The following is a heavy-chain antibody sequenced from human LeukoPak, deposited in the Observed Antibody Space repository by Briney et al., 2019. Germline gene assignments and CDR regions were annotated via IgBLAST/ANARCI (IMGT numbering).Heavy chain of an antibody. J-gene: IGHJ6*02. D-gene: IGHD3/OR15-3a*01. Sequence: GGSLRLSCAASGFTVSSNYMSWVRQAPGKGLEWVSVIYSGGSTYYADSVKGRFTISRDNSKNTLYLQMNSLRAVDTAVYYCARDLVGPGDYYYYGMDVWGQGTTVTVSS. CDR1: GFTVSSNY. V-gene: IGHV3-66*02. CDR2: IYSGGST. CDR3: ARDLVGPGDYYYYGMDV.